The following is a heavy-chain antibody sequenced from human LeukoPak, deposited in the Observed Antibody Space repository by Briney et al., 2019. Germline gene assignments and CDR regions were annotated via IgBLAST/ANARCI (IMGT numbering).Heavy chain of an antibody. CDR3: ARHIGGGIEDMDV. CDR1: GGSIGTYY. CDR2: IYVTGN. D-gene: IGHD3-16*02. J-gene: IGHJ6*03. V-gene: IGHV4-59*08. Sequence: SETLSLTCTVSGGSIGTYYWSWVRQSPGKGLEWIGYIYVTGNRYNPYPPSRVTISVATSRNQFFLKMSSVTAADTAVYYCARHIGGGIEDMDVWGKGTKVTVS.